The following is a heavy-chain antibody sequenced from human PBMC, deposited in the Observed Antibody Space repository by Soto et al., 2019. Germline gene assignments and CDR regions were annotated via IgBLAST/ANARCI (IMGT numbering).Heavy chain of an antibody. CDR2: IYYSGST. CDR3: ARFGVYCSGGSCYYGWFDP. J-gene: IGHJ5*02. Sequence: QVQLQESGPGLVKPSETLSLTCTVSGGSISSYYWSWIRQPPGKGLEWLGYIYYSGSTNYNPSLKSRVTISVDTSKNQFSLKLSSVTAADTAVYYCARFGVYCSGGSCYYGWFDPWGQGTLVTVSS. D-gene: IGHD2-15*01. CDR1: GGSISSYY. V-gene: IGHV4-59*01.